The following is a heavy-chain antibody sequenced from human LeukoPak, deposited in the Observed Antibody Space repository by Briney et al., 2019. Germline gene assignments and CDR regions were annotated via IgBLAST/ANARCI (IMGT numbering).Heavy chain of an antibody. CDR1: GGAISSSDYY. CDR3: ARIPDYYASSGYLPGPLDY. CDR2: IYHSGSS. D-gene: IGHD3-22*01. Sequence: SETLSLTCTVSGGAISSSDYYWGWVRQPPGKGLEWIGSIYHSGSSYDNPSLKSRVAMSVDTSKNQFSLRLTSVTAADTAVYSCARIPDYYASSGYLPGPLDYWGQGILVTVSS. V-gene: IGHV4-39*07. J-gene: IGHJ4*02.